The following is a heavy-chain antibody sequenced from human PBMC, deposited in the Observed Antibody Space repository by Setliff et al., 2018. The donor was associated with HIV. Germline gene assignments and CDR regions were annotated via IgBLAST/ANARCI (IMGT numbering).Heavy chain of an antibody. CDR1: GYTFTTYA. J-gene: IGHJ4*02. V-gene: IGHV1-3*01. D-gene: IGHD3-10*01. Sequence: ASVKVSCKTSGYTFTTYAIHWVRQAPGQRLEWMGWINGGNGHTESSERFQGRVTFSRDSSASTAQMELSSLTSEDTAVYFCARGMIRGAIITEFDSWGQGTLVTVSS. CDR3: ARGMIRGAIITEFDS. CDR2: INGGNGHT.